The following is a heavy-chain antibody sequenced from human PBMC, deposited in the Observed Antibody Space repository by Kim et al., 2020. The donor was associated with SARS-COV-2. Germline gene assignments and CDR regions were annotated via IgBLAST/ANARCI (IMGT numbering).Heavy chain of an antibody. CDR3: ARPTFGGVIEDHRGAFDI. V-gene: IGHV3-11*06. D-gene: IGHD3-16*02. Sequence: GRFTISRDNAKNSLYLQMNSLRAEDTAVYYCARPTFGGVIEDHRGAFDIWGQGTMVTVSS. J-gene: IGHJ3*02.